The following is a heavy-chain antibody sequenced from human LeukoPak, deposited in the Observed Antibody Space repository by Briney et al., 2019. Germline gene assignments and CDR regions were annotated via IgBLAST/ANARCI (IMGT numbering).Heavy chain of an antibody. J-gene: IGHJ4*02. CDR2: INHSGST. CDR1: GGSFSGYY. D-gene: IGHD6-19*01. V-gene: IGHV4-34*01. CDR3: ARAPSPYLIAVAGYYFDY. Sequence: SETLSLTCAVYGGSFSGYYWSWIRQPPGKGLEWIGEINHSGSTNYNPSLKSRVTISVDTSKNQFSLKLSSVTAADTAVYYCARAPSPYLIAVAGYYFDYWGQGTLVTVSS.